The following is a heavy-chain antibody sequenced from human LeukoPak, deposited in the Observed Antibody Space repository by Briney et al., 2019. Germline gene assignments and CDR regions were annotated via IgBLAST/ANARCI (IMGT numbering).Heavy chain of an antibody. Sequence: SETLSLTCAVYGGSFSGYYWSWIRQPPGKGLEWIGEINHSGSTNYNPSLKSRVTISVDTSKNQFSLKLSSVTAADTAVYYCARGETTVTPDTDVWGQGTTVTVSS. J-gene: IGHJ6*02. CDR3: ARGETTVTPDTDV. CDR1: GGSFSGYY. V-gene: IGHV4-34*01. D-gene: IGHD4-17*01. CDR2: INHSGST.